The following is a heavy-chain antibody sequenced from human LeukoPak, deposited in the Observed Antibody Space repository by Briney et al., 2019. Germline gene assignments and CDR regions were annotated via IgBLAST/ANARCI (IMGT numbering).Heavy chain of an antibody. CDR3: ARRLTQYDCFDP. V-gene: IGHV6-1*01. D-gene: IGHD2-2*01. J-gene: IGHJ5*02. CDR2: TYYRSTWYN. Sequence: SQTLSLTCAISGDSVSSNSVTWNWIRQSPSRGLEWLGSTYYRSTWYNDYAVSVRGRITVNPDTSKNQFSLHLNSVTPEDTAVFYCARRLTQYDCFDPWGQGILVTVSS. CDR1: GDSVSSNSVT.